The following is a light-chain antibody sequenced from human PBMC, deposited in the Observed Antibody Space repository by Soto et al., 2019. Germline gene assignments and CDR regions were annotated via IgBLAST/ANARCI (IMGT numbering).Light chain of an antibody. CDR2: GAS. V-gene: IGKV3-15*01. J-gene: IGKJ4*01. CDR3: QQYNNWPLT. Sequence: ERVMTQSPATVSVSPREGATLSCRASQSGNSNLAWYQQKPGQAPRLLIYGASTRATGIPARFSGSGSGTEFTLTISSLQSEDFAVYYCQQYNNWPLTFGGGTKVEIK. CDR1: QSGNSN.